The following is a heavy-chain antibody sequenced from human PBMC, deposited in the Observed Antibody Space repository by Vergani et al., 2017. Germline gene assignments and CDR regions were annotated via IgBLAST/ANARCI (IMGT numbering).Heavy chain of an antibody. V-gene: IGHV3-30*01. CDR1: GFTFSSYA. J-gene: IGHJ4*02. CDR2: ISYDGSNK. CDR3: ATDIVVVPAAIKMGGVDY. D-gene: IGHD2-2*01. Sequence: QVQLVESGGGVVQPGRSLRLSCAASGFTFSSYAMHWVRQAPGKGLEGVAVISYDGSNKYYADSVKGRFTISRDNSKNTLYLQMNSLRAEETAVYYCATDIVVVPAAIKMGGVDYWGQGILVTVSS.